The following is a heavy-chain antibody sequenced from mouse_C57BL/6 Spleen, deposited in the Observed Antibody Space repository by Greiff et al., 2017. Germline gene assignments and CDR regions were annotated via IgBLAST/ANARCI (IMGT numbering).Heavy chain of an antibody. CDR1: GYTFTSYW. V-gene: IGHV1-52*01. Sequence: QVQLQQPGAELVRPGSSVKLSCKASGYTFTSYWMHWVKQRPIQGLEWIGNIDPSDSATHYNQKFKDKATLTVDKSSSTAYMQLSSLTSEDSAVYYCARHYYGSSYWYFDVWGTGTTVTVSS. CDR3: ARHYYGSSYWYFDV. D-gene: IGHD1-1*01. J-gene: IGHJ1*03. CDR2: IDPSDSAT.